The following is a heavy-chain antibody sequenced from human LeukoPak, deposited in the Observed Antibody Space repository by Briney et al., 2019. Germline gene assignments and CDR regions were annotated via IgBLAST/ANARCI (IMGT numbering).Heavy chain of an antibody. J-gene: IGHJ3*02. CDR2: IYYSGST. CDR3: ARGGRRRAFDI. CDR1: GGSISSSSYY. Sequence: SETLSLTCTVSGGSISSSSYYWGWIRQPPGKGLEWIGSIYYSGSTNYNPSLKSRVTISVDTSKNQFSLKLSSVTAADTAVYYCARGGRRRAFDIWGQGTMVTVSS. D-gene: IGHD1-14*01. V-gene: IGHV4-39*07.